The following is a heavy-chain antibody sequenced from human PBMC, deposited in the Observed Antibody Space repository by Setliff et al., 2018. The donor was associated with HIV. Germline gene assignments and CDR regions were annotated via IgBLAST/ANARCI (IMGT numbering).Heavy chain of an antibody. Sequence: SETLSLTCTVSGGSISSTNYFWGWIRQPPGKGLEWIGTIYYSGSTYYNPSLKSRVTISVDMSKNQFSLRLTSVTAADTAIYYCARHDFWSGYHNWFDPWGQGTLVTVSS. V-gene: IGHV4-39*01. CDR3: ARHDFWSGYHNWFDP. CDR2: IYYSGST. J-gene: IGHJ5*02. D-gene: IGHD3-3*01. CDR1: GGSISSTNYF.